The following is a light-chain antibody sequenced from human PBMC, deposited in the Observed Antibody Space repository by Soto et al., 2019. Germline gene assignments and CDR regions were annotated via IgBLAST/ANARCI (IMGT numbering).Light chain of an antibody. Sequence: QSVLTQPPSASGTPGQRVTISCSGSSSNIGVNYVYWYQQLPGTAPKLIIYDDKNRPSGVPDRMSGSKSGTSASLAITGLQPEDEADYYCQSYDRSLRGVFGGGTKLTVL. V-gene: IGLV1-40*01. CDR1: SSNIGVNY. CDR2: DDK. J-gene: IGLJ3*02. CDR3: QSYDRSLRGV.